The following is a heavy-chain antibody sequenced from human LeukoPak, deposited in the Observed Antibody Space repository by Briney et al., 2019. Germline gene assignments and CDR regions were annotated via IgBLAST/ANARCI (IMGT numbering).Heavy chain of an antibody. CDR1: GFTFTTYY. D-gene: IGHD2-15*01. Sequence: ASVKVSCKASGFTFTTYYMHWVRQAPGQGLEWMGVISPSGDSTSYAQKFQGRVTMTRDTSTSTVYMELTSLTSEDTAVYYCATVYCTDCSCRTLEDFDYWGQGTLVTVSS. J-gene: IGHJ4*02. V-gene: IGHV1-46*01. CDR3: ATVYCTDCSCRTLEDFDY. CDR2: ISPSGDST.